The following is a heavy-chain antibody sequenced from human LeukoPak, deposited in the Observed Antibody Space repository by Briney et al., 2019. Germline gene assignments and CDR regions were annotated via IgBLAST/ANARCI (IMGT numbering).Heavy chain of an antibody. Sequence: SQTLSLTCTVSGGSISSGGYYWSWIRQPPGKGLEWIGYIYHSGSTYYNPSLKSRVTISVDRSKNQFSLKLSSVTAADTAVYYCARVGGDHEYYFDYWGQGTLVTVSS. CDR1: GGSISSGGYY. CDR3: ARVGGDHEYYFDY. J-gene: IGHJ4*02. CDR2: IYHSGST. V-gene: IGHV4-30-2*01. D-gene: IGHD2-21*02.